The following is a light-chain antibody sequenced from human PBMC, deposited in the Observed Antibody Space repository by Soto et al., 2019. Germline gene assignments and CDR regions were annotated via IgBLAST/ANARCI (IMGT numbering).Light chain of an antibody. Sequence: VVTQSPAPLSVFPGETATLSGRASQSVSSDLAWYQQRPGQAPRLLIYGASTRATGIPARFRGSGSGTEFRLTISSLQSEDFAAYYCQQYNTWHPKMAFGRGTKVEIK. CDR1: QSVSSD. CDR2: GAS. CDR3: QQYNTWHPKMA. J-gene: IGKJ1*01. V-gene: IGKV3-15*01.